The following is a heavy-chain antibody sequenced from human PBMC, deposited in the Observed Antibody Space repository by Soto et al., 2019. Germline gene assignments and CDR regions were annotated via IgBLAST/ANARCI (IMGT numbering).Heavy chain of an antibody. V-gene: IGHV3-53*01. CDR3: ARATGGTGWAWVDY. CDR2: IYRDGTT. Sequence: PGGSLRLSCAASGFSVRTDYMTWVRQPPGKGLEWVSVIYRDGTTYYADSVKGRLTISRDNSNNTVYLQMNSLRVDDTALYYCARATGGTGWAWVDYWGQGTLVTVSS. D-gene: IGHD6-19*01. CDR1: GFSVRTDY. J-gene: IGHJ4*02.